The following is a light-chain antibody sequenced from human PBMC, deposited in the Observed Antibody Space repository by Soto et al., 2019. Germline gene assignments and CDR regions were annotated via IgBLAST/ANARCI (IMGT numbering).Light chain of an antibody. CDR2: DVS. Sequence: DIQMTQSPSSVSASVGDRVTITCRASQGISSWLAWYQQKPGKAPKLLIYDVSTLASGVPSRFSGSVSGTECALTISSLQPDDSATYYCQQYYRYPVTFGQGTKVEVK. V-gene: IGKV1D-16*01. CDR3: QQYYRYPVT. CDR1: QGISSW. J-gene: IGKJ2*01.